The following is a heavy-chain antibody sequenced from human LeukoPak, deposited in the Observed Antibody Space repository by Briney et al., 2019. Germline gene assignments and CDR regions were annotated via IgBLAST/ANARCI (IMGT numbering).Heavy chain of an antibody. CDR3: ARHGVLYFDY. J-gene: IGHJ4*02. Sequence: SGTLSITCTVSGGSISVNTWWSWVRQPPGKGLEWIGEVSHSGSTSYTPPLKSRLTISVDKSKSQLSLELSSVTAADTAVYYCARHGVLYFDYWGQGTLVTVSS. CDR2: VSHSGST. CDR1: GGSISVNTW. V-gene: IGHV4-4*02. D-gene: IGHD1-1*01.